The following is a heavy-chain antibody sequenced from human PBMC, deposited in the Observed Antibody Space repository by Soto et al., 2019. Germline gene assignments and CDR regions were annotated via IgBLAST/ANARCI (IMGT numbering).Heavy chain of an antibody. CDR3: ARRARNWQYCDY. Sequence: YETLSLTCTVSDGSIRGYYWSWIRQPPGKGLEWIGYFHYTGISNYNSSLQSRVTMSLDTSKNQFSLKLSSVSAADTAIYYCARRARNWQYCDYWGQGALVTAPQ. D-gene: IGHD1-1*01. J-gene: IGHJ4*02. CDR2: FHYTGIS. V-gene: IGHV4-59*01. CDR1: DGSIRGYY.